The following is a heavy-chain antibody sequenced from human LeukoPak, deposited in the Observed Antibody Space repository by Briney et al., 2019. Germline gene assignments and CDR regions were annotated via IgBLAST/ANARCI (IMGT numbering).Heavy chain of an antibody. CDR1: GFIFSNYG. Sequence: GGSLRLSCAASGFIFSNYGMHWVRQAPGKGLEWVAAIVYDGSYKYYADSVKGRFTISRDNSKNTLYLQMNSLRAEDTAVYYCAKDLLTGNDAFDIWGQGTMVTVSS. CDR3: AKDLLTGNDAFDI. D-gene: IGHD7-27*01. V-gene: IGHV3-30*18. J-gene: IGHJ3*02. CDR2: IVYDGSYK.